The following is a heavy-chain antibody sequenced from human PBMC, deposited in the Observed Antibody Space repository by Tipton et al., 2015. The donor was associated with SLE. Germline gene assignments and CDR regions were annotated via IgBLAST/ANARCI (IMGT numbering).Heavy chain of an antibody. Sequence: SLRLSCAASEVIFINYYMSWVRQAPGKGLERVAKINQDGSETHYVDSVRGRFTISRDNAKNSLYLQINSLRDEDTATYYCARDGFNYAMDVWGRGTTVTVAS. CDR2: INQDGSET. CDR1: EVIFINYY. V-gene: IGHV3-7*01. D-gene: IGHD5-12*01. J-gene: IGHJ6*02. CDR3: ARDGFNYAMDV.